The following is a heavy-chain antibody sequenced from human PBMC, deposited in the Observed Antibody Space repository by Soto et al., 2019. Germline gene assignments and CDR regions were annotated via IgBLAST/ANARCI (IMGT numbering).Heavy chain of an antibody. V-gene: IGHV3-30-3*01. D-gene: IGHD2-2*01. Sequence: AGGSLRLSCAASGFTFSSYAMHWVRQAPSKGLEWVAVISYDGSNKYYADSVKGRFTISRDNSKNTLYLQMNSLRAEDTAVYYCARGKYCTSTRCYYYGMDVWGQGTTVTVSS. J-gene: IGHJ6*02. CDR1: GFTFSSYA. CDR3: ARGKYCTSTRCYYYGMDV. CDR2: ISYDGSNK.